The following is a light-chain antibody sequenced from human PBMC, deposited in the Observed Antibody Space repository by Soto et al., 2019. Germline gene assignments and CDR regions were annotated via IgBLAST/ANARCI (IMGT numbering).Light chain of an antibody. Sequence: SYELTQPSSVSVSPGQTAMITCSGDVLAKKYARWFQQKPGQAPVLVIYKDSERPSGITERFSGFSSGTTVTLTISGAQVEDEADYYCYSAADNNRVFGGGTKLTVL. CDR2: KDS. V-gene: IGLV3-27*01. J-gene: IGLJ2*01. CDR3: YSAADNNRV. CDR1: VLAKKY.